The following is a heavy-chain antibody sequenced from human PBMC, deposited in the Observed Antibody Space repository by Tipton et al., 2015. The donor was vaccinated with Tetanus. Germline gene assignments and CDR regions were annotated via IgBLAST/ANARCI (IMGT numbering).Heavy chain of an antibody. V-gene: IGHV4-59*12. CDR2: IYYSGST. J-gene: IGHJ3*02. D-gene: IGHD3-10*01. Sequence: TLSLTCTVSGGSISSYYWSWIRQAPGKGLEWFGYIYYSGSTNYNPSLKSRVTISVDTSKNQFSLKLSSVTAADMAVYYCASHYGSGSDDAFDIWGQGTMVTVSS. CDR1: GGSISSYY. CDR3: ASHYGSGSDDAFDI.